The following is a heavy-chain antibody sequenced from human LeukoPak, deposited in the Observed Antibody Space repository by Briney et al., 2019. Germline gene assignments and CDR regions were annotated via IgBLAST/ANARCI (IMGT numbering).Heavy chain of an antibody. Sequence: GGSLRLSCAVSGFIFSDYWMTWVRQSPGKGLEWLANINQDGSDKYYLDSVKGRFTISRDNAQNSLYLQMNSLRAEDTALYYCARDGVAPGLYFDYWGQGTLVTVSS. CDR2: INQDGSDK. D-gene: IGHD6-13*01. J-gene: IGHJ4*02. V-gene: IGHV3-7*01. CDR1: GFIFSDYW. CDR3: ARDGVAPGLYFDY.